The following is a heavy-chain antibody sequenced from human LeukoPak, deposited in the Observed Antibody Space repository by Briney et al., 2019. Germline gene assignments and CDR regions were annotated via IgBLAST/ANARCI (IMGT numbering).Heavy chain of an antibody. V-gene: IGHV1-46*01. D-gene: IGHD4-23*01. CDR2: INPSGGGT. CDR3: ARDNSRNSSDY. CDR1: GYTFTSYY. J-gene: IGHJ4*02. Sequence: ASVKVSCKASGYTFTSYYMHWVRQAPGQGLEWMGIINPSGGGTNYAQNFQGRVTMTRDTSTSTVHMELSSLRSEDTAMYYCARDNSRNSSDYWGQGTLVTVSS.